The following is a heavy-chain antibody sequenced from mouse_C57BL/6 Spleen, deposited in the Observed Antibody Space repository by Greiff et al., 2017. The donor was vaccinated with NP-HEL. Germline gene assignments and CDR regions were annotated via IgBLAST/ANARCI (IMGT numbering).Heavy chain of an antibody. CDR1: GYTFTSYW. J-gene: IGHJ1*03. CDR3: AIITTVVRDWYFDV. Sequence: QVQLQQPGAELVRPGSSVKLSCKASGYTFTSYWMHWVKQRPIQGLEWIGNIDPSDSETHYNQKFKDKATLTVDKSSSTAYMQLSSLTSEDSAVYYCAIITTVVRDWYFDVWGTGTTVTVSS. V-gene: IGHV1-52*01. CDR2: IDPSDSET. D-gene: IGHD1-1*01.